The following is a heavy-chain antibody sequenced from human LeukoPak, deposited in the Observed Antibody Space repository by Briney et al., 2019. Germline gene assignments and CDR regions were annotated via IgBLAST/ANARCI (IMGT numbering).Heavy chain of an antibody. CDR3: AGYGGNPYYYYGMDV. CDR2: IYYSGST. CDR1: GGSISSYY. V-gene: IGHV4-59*01. Sequence: SETLSLTCTVSGGSISSYYWSWIRQPPGKGLEWIGYIYYSGSTNYNPSLKSRVTISVDTFKNQFSLKLSSVTAADTAVYYCAGYGGNPYYYYGMDVWGQGTTVTVSS. D-gene: IGHD4-17*01. J-gene: IGHJ6*02.